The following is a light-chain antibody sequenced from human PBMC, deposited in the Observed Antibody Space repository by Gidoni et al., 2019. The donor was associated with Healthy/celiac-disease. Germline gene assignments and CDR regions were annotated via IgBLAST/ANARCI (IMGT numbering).Light chain of an antibody. CDR3: QQYYSYPLT. V-gene: IGKV1-8*01. Sequence: ASRMTQYPSSFSASTGDRVTITCRASQGISSYLAWYQQQPGKAPKLLIYAASTLQSGVPSRFSGSGSGTDFTLTISCLQSEDFATYYCQQYYSYPLTFGPGTKVDIK. CDR1: QGISSY. CDR2: AAS. J-gene: IGKJ3*01.